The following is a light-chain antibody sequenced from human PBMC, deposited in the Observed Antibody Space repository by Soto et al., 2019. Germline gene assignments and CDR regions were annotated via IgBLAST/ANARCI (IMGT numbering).Light chain of an antibody. CDR1: QSVSGSY. CDR3: QQYGSSPPWT. Sequence: EIVLTQSPGTLSLSPGERATLSCRASQSVSGSYLAWYQHKGGQAPRLLIYGASSRATDIPDRFSGSGSGTDFTLTITRLEPEDFVVYYCQQYGSSPPWTFGQGTKVEIK. J-gene: IGKJ1*01. V-gene: IGKV3-20*01. CDR2: GAS.